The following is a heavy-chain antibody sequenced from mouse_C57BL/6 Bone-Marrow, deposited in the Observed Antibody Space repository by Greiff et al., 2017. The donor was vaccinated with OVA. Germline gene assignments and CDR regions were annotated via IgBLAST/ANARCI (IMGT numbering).Heavy chain of an antibody. CDR1: GFNFTDYY. CDR3: TSDGNFDY. J-gene: IGHJ2*01. D-gene: IGHD2-1*01. V-gene: IGHV14-4*01. Sequence: EVQLQQSGAELVRPGASVKLSCTASGFNFTDYYMHWVKQRPEQGLEWIGWIVPENGDTEYASKFQGKATITADTSSNTAYLQLSSLTAEDSAVEYYTSDGNFDYWGQGTTLTVSS. CDR2: IVPENGDT.